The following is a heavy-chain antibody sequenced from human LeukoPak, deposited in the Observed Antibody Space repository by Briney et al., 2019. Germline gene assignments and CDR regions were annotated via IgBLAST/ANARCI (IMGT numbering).Heavy chain of an antibody. V-gene: IGHV1-46*01. J-gene: IGHJ5*02. Sequence: ASVKVSCKASGYTFTSYYMHWVRQAPGQGLEWMGIINPSGGSTSYAQKFQGRVTMTRDTSTSTVYMELSNLRSEDTAVYYCASGGDYYGSGSLFDPWGQGTLVTVSS. CDR1: GYTFTSYY. CDR3: ASGGDYYGSGSLFDP. CDR2: INPSGGST. D-gene: IGHD3-10*01.